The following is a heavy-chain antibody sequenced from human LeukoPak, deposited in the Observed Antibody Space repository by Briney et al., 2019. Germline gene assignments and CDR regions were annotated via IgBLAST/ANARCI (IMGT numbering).Heavy chain of an antibody. V-gene: IGHV3-33*01. Sequence: PGGSLRLSCAASGFTFSSYGMHWVRQAPGKGLEWVAVIWYDGSNKYYADSVKGRFTISRDNSKNTLYLQMNSLRAEDTAVYYCARDLYLRYFDWLFTFDYWGQGTLVTVSS. J-gene: IGHJ4*02. CDR2: IWYDGSNK. CDR1: GFTFSSYG. D-gene: IGHD3-9*01. CDR3: ARDLYLRYFDWLFTFDY.